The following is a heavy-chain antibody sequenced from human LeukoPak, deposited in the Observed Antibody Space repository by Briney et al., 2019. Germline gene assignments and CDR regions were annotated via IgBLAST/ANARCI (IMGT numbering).Heavy chain of an antibody. CDR1: GLTFSSSW. Sequence: SGGSLRLSCAVSGLTFSSSWMDWVRQAPGKGLEWVASINPDGNKKYSADSVKGRFTISRDNAENSLYLQMNSLRAEDTAVYYCAKDQASIAGLDYWGQGTLVTVSS. J-gene: IGHJ4*02. D-gene: IGHD6-6*01. CDR3: AKDQASIAGLDY. CDR2: INPDGNKK. V-gene: IGHV3-7*01.